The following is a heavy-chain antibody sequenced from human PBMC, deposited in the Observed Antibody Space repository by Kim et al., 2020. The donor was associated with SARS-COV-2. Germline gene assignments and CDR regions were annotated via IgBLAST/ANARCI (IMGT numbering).Heavy chain of an antibody. J-gene: IGHJ6*03. Sequence: ASVKVSCKASGFTFTSYDINWVRQATGQGLEWMGWLNPNSGDTVYAQKFQDRVTMTRDTSIRTAYLELSSLRSGDTAVYYCARGMGTTMSVSKNFYMDVW. V-gene: IGHV1-8*01. D-gene: IGHD3-22*01. CDR3: ARGMGTTMSVSKNFYMDV. CDR1: GFTFTSYD. CDR2: LNPNSGDT.